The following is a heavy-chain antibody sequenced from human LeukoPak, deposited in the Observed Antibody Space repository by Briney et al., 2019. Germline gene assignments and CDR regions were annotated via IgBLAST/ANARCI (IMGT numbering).Heavy chain of an antibody. D-gene: IGHD3-9*01. J-gene: IGHJ3*02. CDR3: ARAHDTDDAFDI. CDR2: IYNGGST. Sequence: GGSLRLSCAASGFTVSSNYMSWVRQAPGKGLEWVSDIYNGGSTYYADSVKGRFTISRDNANNTLYLQMNSLRAEDAAVYDCARAHDTDDAFDIWGQGTMVTVSS. V-gene: IGHV3-53*01. CDR1: GFTVSSNY.